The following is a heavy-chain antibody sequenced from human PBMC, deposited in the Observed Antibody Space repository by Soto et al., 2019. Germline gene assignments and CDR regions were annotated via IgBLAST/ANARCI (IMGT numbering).Heavy chain of an antibody. J-gene: IGHJ6*02. CDR1: GGTFSSYA. D-gene: IGHD2-2*01. V-gene: IGHV1-69*13. CDR2: IIPISDTT. Sequence: SVKVSCKASGGTFSSYAISWVRQAPGQGLEWMGGIIPISDTTNYAQKFQGRVTITADESTSTAYMELSSLRSEDTAVYYCARSQGSSTSLEIYYYYHYGMDVWGQGTTVTVSS. CDR3: ARSQGSSTSLEIYYYYHYGMDV.